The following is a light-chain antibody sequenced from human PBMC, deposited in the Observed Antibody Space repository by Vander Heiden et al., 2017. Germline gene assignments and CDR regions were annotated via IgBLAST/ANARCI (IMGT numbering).Light chain of an antibody. CDR3: GTWESSLRNTGRV. Sequence: QSVLTQPPSVSAAPAQQGTISCYGSSSNIGDNYLSRYQNLQGTPPKLLIYDNDKRPSGIPDRFSGIKSGASASLGITGLQTGDEADYFYGTWESSLRNTGRVFGGGTKLTVL. V-gene: IGLV1-51*01. J-gene: IGLJ3*02. CDR1: SSNIGDNY. CDR2: DND.